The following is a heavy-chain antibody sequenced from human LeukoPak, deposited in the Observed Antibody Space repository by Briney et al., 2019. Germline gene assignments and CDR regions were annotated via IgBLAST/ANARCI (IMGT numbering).Heavy chain of an antibody. V-gene: IGHV3-21*01. D-gene: IGHD6-19*01. CDR2: ISSSSSYI. J-gene: IGHJ4*02. CDR1: GLTFSSYS. CDR3: ASTFDSGWYPHPVDY. Sequence: GGSLRLFCAASGLTFSSYSMNWVRQAPGKGLEWVSSISSSSSYIYYADSVKGRFTISRDNAKDSLYLQMNSLRAEDTAVYYCASTFDSGWYPHPVDYWGQGTLVTVSS.